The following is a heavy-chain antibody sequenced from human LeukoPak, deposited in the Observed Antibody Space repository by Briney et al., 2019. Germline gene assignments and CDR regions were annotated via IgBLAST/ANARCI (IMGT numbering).Heavy chain of an antibody. Sequence: GGSLRLSCAASGFTVSSNYMSWVRQAPGKGLEWVSVIYSGGSTYYADSVKGRFTISRDNSKNTLYLQMNSLRAEDTAVYYCARAIFGVVAFDYWGQGTLVTVSS. CDR1: GFTVSSNY. J-gene: IGHJ4*02. CDR3: ARAIFGVVAFDY. V-gene: IGHV3-53*01. D-gene: IGHD3-3*01. CDR2: IYSGGST.